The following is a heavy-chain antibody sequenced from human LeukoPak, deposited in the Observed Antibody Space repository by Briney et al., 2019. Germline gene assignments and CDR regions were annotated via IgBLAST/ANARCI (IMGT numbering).Heavy chain of an antibody. J-gene: IGHJ6*02. CDR1: GYTFTGYY. V-gene: IGHV1-2*02. Sequence: GASVKVSCKASGYTFTGYYMHWVRQAPGQGLEWMGWINPNSGGTNYAQKFQGRVTMTRDTSISTAYMELRSLRSDDMAVYYCARDSPIVVVPAASRGVYYYYGMDVWGQGTTVTVSS. D-gene: IGHD2-2*01. CDR3: ARDSPIVVVPAASRGVYYYYGMDV. CDR2: INPNSGGT.